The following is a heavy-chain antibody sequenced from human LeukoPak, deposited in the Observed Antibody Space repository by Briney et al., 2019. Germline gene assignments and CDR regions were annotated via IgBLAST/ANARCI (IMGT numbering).Heavy chain of an antibody. D-gene: IGHD3-10*01. CDR3: ARRDYYGSGSPDF. CDR2: INWNGDRT. J-gene: IGHJ4*02. CDR1: GFTFRDYG. V-gene: IGHV3-20*04. Sequence: GGSLRLSCEASGFTFRDYGMTWVRQSPGKGLEWVSGINWNGDRTGYAVSVKGRFTISRDNAKKSLYLQMNSLKAEDTALYYCARRDYYGSGSPDFWGQGTLVTVSS.